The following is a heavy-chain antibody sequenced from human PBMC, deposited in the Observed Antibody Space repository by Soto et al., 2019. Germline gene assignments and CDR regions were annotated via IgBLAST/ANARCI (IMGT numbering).Heavy chain of an antibody. J-gene: IGHJ4*02. CDR3: ARENTGTTVFDY. Sequence: SETLSLTCTVSGGSISSYYWSWIRQPPGKGLEWIGYIYYSGSTNYNPSLKSRVTISVDTSKNQFSLKLSSVTAADTAVYYCARENTGTTVFDYWGQGTLVTVSS. CDR2: IYYSGST. CDR1: GGSISSYY. D-gene: IGHD1-7*01. V-gene: IGHV4-59*01.